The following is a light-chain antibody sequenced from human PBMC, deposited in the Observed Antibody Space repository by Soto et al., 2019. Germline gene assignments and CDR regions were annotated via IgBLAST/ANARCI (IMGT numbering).Light chain of an antibody. V-gene: IGLV2-14*01. CDR3: TSHSSTGTPYV. CDR2: EVS. Sequence: QSALTQPASVSGSPGQSIIISCTGTSSDVGAYNYVSWYQQYPGKAPKLLIYEVSNRPSGVSNRFSASKSGNTASLTISGLQAEDEPDYYCTSHSSTGTPYVFGSGTNLTVL. CDR1: SSDVGAYNY. J-gene: IGLJ1*01.